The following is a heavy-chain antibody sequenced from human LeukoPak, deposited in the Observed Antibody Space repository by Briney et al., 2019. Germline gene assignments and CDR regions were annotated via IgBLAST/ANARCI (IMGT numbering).Heavy chain of an antibody. D-gene: IGHD5-18*01. Sequence: SETLSLTCTVSGYSISSGYYWGWIRQPPGKGLEWIGYIYYSGSTNYDPSLKSRVTISVDTSKNQFSLKLSSVTAADTAVYYCASDLNVDTAMGPYYYYMDVWGKGTTVTVSS. CDR2: IYYSGST. V-gene: IGHV4-61*01. CDR1: GYSISSGYY. J-gene: IGHJ6*03. CDR3: ASDLNVDTAMGPYYYYMDV.